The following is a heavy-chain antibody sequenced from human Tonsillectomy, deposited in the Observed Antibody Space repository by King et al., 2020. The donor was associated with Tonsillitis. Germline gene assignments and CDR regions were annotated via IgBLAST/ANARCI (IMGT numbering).Heavy chain of an antibody. D-gene: IGHD2-15*01. CDR1: GYSISSGYY. J-gene: IGHJ4*02. CDR2: IYHSGST. CDR3: ARGYCSGCSCYSGLFDY. Sequence: QLQESGPGLVKPSETLSLTCAVSGYSISSGYYWGWIRQPPGKGLECIGNIYHSGSTYYNPSLKSRVTISVDTSKNQFSLKLSSVTAADTAVYYCARGYCSGCSCYSGLFDYWSQGTLVTVSS. V-gene: IGHV4-38-2*01.